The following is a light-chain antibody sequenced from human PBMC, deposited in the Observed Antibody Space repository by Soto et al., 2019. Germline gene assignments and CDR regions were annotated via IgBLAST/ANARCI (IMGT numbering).Light chain of an antibody. V-gene: IGKV3-15*01. CDR1: QSVSSN. J-gene: IGKJ4*01. Sequence: EIVMTQSPATLSMSPGERATLSCRASQSVSSNLAWYQQQPGQAPRLLIYGASTRVTGFPARFSGSGSGTEFTLTISSLQSEDFAVYYCQQYNNWLMLSFGGGTKVEIK. CDR3: QQYNNWLMLS. CDR2: GAS.